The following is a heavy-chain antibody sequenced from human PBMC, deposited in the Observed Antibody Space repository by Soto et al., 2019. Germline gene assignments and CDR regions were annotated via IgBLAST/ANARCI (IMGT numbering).Heavy chain of an antibody. J-gene: IGHJ6*03. CDR1: GGSFSGYY. Sequence: SETLSLTCAVYGGSFSGYYWSWIRQPPGKGLEWIGEINHSGSTNYNPSLKSRVTISVDTSKNQFSLKLSSVTAADTAVYYCARGQVPAAFYMDVWGKGTTVNVSS. CDR3: ARGQVPAAFYMDV. CDR2: INHSGST. V-gene: IGHV4-34*01. D-gene: IGHD2-2*01.